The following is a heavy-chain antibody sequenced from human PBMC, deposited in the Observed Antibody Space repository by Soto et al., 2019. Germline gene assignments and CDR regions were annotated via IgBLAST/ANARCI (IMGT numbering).Heavy chain of an antibody. V-gene: IGHV3-7*01. D-gene: IGHD1-26*01. CDR1: GFTFGSYW. J-gene: IGHJ5*02. CDR3: ATYSGSYFPVGHDR. Sequence: GGSLRLSRVGSGFTFGSYWMSWVRQAPGGGLEWVANIKQDGSEIHYLESVKGRFTIFRDNAKKSLYLQMTSLSAEDTAVYFCATYSGSYFPVGHDRWGQGTLVTVSS. CDR2: IKQDGSEI.